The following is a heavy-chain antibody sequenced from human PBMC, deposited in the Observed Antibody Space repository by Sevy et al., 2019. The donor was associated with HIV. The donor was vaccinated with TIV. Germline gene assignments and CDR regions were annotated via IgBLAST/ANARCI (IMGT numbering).Heavy chain of an antibody. CDR2: FDPEDGET. CDR1: GYTLTELS. J-gene: IGHJ4*02. CDR3: ATLRGRYCTNGVCSDAFDY. Sequence: ASVKVSCKVSGYTLTELSMHWVRQAPGKGLEWMGGFDPEDGETIYAQKFQGRVTMTEDTSKDTAYVELRSLRSEDTAVYYCATLRGRYCTNGVCSDAFDYWGQGTLVTVSS. V-gene: IGHV1-24*01. D-gene: IGHD2-8*01.